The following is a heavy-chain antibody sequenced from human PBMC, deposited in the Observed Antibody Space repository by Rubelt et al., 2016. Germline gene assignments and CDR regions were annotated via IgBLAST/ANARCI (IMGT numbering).Heavy chain of an antibody. CDR1: GGSISSSNW. Sequence: QVQLQESGPGLVKPSGTLSLTCAVSGGSISSSNWWSWVRQPPGKGLEWIGGIYHSGSTNYNPSLKSRVTISVDKSMNQCSLKLSSVTAADTAVYYCASLVVVANWFDPWGQGTLVTVSS. D-gene: IGHD2-15*01. V-gene: IGHV4-4*02. J-gene: IGHJ5*02. CDR3: ASLVVVANWFDP. CDR2: IYHSGST.